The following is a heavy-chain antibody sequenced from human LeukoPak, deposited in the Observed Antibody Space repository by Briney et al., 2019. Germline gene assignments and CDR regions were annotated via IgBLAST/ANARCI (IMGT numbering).Heavy chain of an antibody. CDR2: INSDGSIT. CDR1: GSTFSSYW. D-gene: IGHD6-19*01. CDR3: DRDHDAVGTTIDH. V-gene: IGHV3-74*01. Sequence: GWSLRLSCAASGSTFSSYWMHWVRQAPGEGLVWVSRINSDGSITWSADSVKGRSTTSRDTANTLLYQQMNMLRDEDAADYFCDRDHDAVGTTIDHWGQGTLVTVSS. J-gene: IGHJ4*02.